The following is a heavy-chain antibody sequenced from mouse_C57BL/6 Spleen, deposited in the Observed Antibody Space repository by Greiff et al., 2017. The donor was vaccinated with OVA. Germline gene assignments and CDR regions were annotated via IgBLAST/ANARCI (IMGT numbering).Heavy chain of an antibody. CDR2: INPSTGGT. Sequence: VQLKESGPELVKPGASVKISCKASGYSFTGYYMNWVKQSPEKSLEWIGEINPSTGGTTYNQKFKAKATLTVDKSSSTAYMQLKSLTSEDSAVYYCARNDYGSAAYWGQGTLVTVSA. V-gene: IGHV1-42*01. CDR3: ARNDYGSAAY. CDR1: GYSFTGYY. D-gene: IGHD1-1*01. J-gene: IGHJ3*01.